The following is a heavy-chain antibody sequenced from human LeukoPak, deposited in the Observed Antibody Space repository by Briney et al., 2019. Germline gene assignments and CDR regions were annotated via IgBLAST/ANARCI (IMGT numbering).Heavy chain of an antibody. CDR2: ISGSDNTI. V-gene: IGHV3-11*04. J-gene: IGHJ4*02. Sequence: GRSLRLSCAASGFTFSDYYMSWIRQAPGKGLEWVSYISGSDNTIYYADSVKGRFTISRDNAKNSLYLQMNSLRVEDTAVYYCARVSSSSLFDYWGQGTLVTVSS. D-gene: IGHD6-13*01. CDR3: ARVSSSSLFDY. CDR1: GFTFSDYY.